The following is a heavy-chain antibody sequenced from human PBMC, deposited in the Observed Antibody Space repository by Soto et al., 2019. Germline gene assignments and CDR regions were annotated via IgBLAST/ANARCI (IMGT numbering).Heavy chain of an antibody. CDR3: ARDEDVVVPAAYGMDV. V-gene: IGHV3-21*01. D-gene: IGHD2-2*01. J-gene: IGHJ6*02. CDR1: GFTFSSYS. CDR2: ISSSSSYI. Sequence: GGSLRLSCAASGFTFSSYSMNWVRQAPGKGLEWVSSISSSSSYIYYADSVKGRFTISRDNAKNSLYLQMNSLRAEDTAVYYCARDEDVVVPAAYGMDVWGQGTTVTVSS.